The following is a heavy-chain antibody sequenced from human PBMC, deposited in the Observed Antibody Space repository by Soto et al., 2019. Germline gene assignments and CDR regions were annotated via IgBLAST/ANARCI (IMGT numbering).Heavy chain of an antibody. Sequence: SVKVSCKASGGTFSSYAISWVRQAPGQGLEWMGGIIPIFGTANYAQKFQGRVTITADESTSTAYMELSSLRSEDTAVYYCARDGGGVVVAATLGYYYGMDVWGQGTTVTVSS. J-gene: IGHJ6*02. V-gene: IGHV1-69*13. CDR3: ARDGGGVVVAATLGYYYGMDV. D-gene: IGHD2-15*01. CDR2: IIPIFGTA. CDR1: GGTFSSYA.